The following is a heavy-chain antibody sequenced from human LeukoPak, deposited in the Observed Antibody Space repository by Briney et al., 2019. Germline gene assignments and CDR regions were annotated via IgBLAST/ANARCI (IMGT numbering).Heavy chain of an antibody. J-gene: IGHJ5*02. V-gene: IGHV4-61*02. CDR2: VYTSGST. D-gene: IGHD3-10*01. Sequence: SQTLSLTCTVSGGSISSGNHYWSWIRQPAGKGVEWIGRVYTSGSTKYKPSLKSRVTISLDTSKNQFSLKVSSVTAADTAVYYCARGRPDGSGSYYKFDPWGQGTLVTVSS. CDR1: GGSISSGNHY. CDR3: ARGRPDGSGSYYKFDP.